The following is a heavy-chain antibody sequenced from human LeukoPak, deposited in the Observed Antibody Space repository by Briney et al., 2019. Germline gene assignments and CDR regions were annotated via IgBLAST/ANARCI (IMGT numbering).Heavy chain of an antibody. Sequence: SVKVSCKASGGTFSSYTISWVRQAPGQGLEWMGRITPILGIANYAQKFQGRVTITADKSTSTAYMELSSLRSEDTAVYYCARDFSLGSNKRPFDYWGQGTLVTVSS. D-gene: IGHD4-11*01. CDR2: ITPILGIA. V-gene: IGHV1-69*04. J-gene: IGHJ4*02. CDR3: ARDFSLGSNKRPFDY. CDR1: GGTFSSYT.